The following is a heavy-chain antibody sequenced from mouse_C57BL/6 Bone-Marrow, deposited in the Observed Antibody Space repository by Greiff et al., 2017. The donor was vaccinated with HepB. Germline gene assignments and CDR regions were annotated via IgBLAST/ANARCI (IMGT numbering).Heavy chain of an antibody. V-gene: IGHV1-55*01. D-gene: IGHD2-2*01. J-gene: IGHJ3*01. CDR3: ASMVTTDGLWFAY. Sequence: QVLLKQPGAELVKPGASVKMSCKASGYTFTSYWITWVKQRPGQGLEWIGDIYPGSGSTNYNEKFKSKATLTVDTSSSTAYMQLSSLTSEDSAVYYCASMVTTDGLWFAYWGQGTLVTVSA. CDR2: IYPGSGST. CDR1: GYTFTSYW.